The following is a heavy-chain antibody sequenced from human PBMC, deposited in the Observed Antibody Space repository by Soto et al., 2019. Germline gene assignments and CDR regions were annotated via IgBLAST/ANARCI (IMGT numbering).Heavy chain of an antibody. CDR2: INHSGST. Sequence: QVQLQQWAAGLLKPSEALSITCAVYGGSFSGYYWTWIRQPPGTGLEWIGEINHSGSTTDNPSLKSRVTISVDTSKNQFSLKLTSVTAADTVVYYCARDKITGIFDYWGQGTLVTVSS. CDR1: GGSFSGYY. D-gene: IGHD2-8*02. J-gene: IGHJ4*02. CDR3: ARDKITGIFDY. V-gene: IGHV4-34*01.